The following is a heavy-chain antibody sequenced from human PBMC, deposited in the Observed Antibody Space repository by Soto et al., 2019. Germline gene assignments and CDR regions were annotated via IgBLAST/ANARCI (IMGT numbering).Heavy chain of an antibody. Sequence: QVQLQQWGAGLLKPSESLSLTCAVSGGSLSDSSWSWIRQPPGKGLEWIGDTNHNGNTNYNPSLKSRVIISVDTSNNQFSLKLTSVTAADTAIYYCAKIFDVWGQGTMVTVSS. V-gene: IGHV4-34*02. J-gene: IGHJ3*01. CDR3: AKIFDV. CDR2: TNHNGNT. CDR1: GGSLSDSS.